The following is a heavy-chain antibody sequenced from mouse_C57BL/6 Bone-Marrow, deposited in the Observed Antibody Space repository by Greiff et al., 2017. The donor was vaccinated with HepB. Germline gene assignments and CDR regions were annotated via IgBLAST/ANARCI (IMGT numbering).Heavy chain of an antibody. CDR1: GYTFTDYN. Sequence: VQLQQSGPELVKPGASVKIPCNASGYTFTDYNMYWVKQSHGKSLVWSGDINPNNGGTIYNQKFKGKATLTVDKSSSTAYMELRSLTSEDTAVYYCARRDGNYRFAYWGQGTLVTVSA. J-gene: IGHJ3*01. D-gene: IGHD2-1*01. V-gene: IGHV1-18*01. CDR2: INPNNGGT. CDR3: ARRDGNYRFAY.